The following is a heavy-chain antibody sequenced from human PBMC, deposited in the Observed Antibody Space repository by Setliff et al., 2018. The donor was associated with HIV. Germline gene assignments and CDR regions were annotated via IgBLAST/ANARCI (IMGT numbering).Heavy chain of an antibody. CDR1: GYTFTSYY. J-gene: IGHJ1*01. D-gene: IGHD6-19*01. CDR2: INPSGGST. CDR3: ARDIGGWHEIETEYFQH. V-gene: IGHV1-46*01. Sequence: ASVKVSCKASGYTFTSYYMHWVRQAPGQGLEWMGIINPSGGSTSYAQKFQGRVTMTRDTSTSTVYMELTRLRSEETALYYCARDIGGWHEIETEYFQHWGQGTLVTVSS.